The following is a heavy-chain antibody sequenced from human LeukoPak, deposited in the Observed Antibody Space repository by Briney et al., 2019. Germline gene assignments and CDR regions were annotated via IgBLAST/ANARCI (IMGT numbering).Heavy chain of an antibody. V-gene: IGHV4-31*03. CDR2: IYYSGST. Sequence: SETLSLTCTVPGGSISSGGYYWNWIRQHPGKGLEWIGYIYYSGSTSYNPSLKSRVIISVNTSKNQFSLKLSSVTAADTAVYYCATTTVASSWFDPWGQGTLVTVSS. CDR3: ATTTVASSWFDP. D-gene: IGHD4-23*01. CDR1: GGSISSGGYY. J-gene: IGHJ5*02.